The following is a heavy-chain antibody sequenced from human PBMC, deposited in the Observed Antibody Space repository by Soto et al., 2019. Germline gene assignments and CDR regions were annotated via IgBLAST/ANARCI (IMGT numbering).Heavy chain of an antibody. J-gene: IGHJ3*01. Sequence: DVQLVESGGGLIQPGEPLRLSCAAFGLTISGKKYVAWVRQAPGKGLEWVSALYDVDGSFYADSVTGRFTTSSDSSKTTVYLQMNDLRPDDTAVYYRATWHAREHAFDVWGQGTTVTISS. V-gene: IGHV3-53*01. CDR1: GLTISGKKY. CDR3: ATWHAREHAFDV. D-gene: IGHD1-1*01. CDR2: LYDVDGS.